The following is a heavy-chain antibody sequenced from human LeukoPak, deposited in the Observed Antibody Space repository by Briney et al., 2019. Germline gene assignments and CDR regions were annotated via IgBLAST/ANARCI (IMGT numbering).Heavy chain of an antibody. CDR2: INHSGST. D-gene: IGHD6-13*01. CDR3: ARGRYSSSWSAKFDY. V-gene: IGHV4-34*01. CDR1: GGSFSGYY. J-gene: IGHJ4*02. Sequence: SETLSLTCAVYGGSFSGYYWSWIRQPPGKGLEWIGEINHSGSTNYNPSLKSRVTISVDTSKNQSSLKLSSVTAADTAVYYCARGRYSSSWSAKFDYWGQGTLVTVSS.